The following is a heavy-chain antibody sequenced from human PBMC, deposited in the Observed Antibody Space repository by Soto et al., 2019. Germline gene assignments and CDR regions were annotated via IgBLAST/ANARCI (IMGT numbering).Heavy chain of an antibody. J-gene: IGHJ4*02. D-gene: IGHD6-6*01. V-gene: IGHV4-4*02. CDR3: ARDVEYRVDDG. CDR1: GGSITSRDW. Sequence: QVHLQESGPGLMEPSGTLSLTCTVSGGSITSRDWWSWVRQPPGKGLEWIGETYHTGRTNYNPSLKSRVTISVDKSKNQFSLTMTAVTAADTAVYFCARDVEYRVDDGWGQGILVIVSS. CDR2: TYHTGRT.